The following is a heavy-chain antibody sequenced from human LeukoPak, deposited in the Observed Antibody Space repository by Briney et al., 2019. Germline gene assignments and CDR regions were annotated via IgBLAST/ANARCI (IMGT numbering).Heavy chain of an antibody. Sequence: SVKVSCKASGGTFSSYAISWVRQAPGQGLEWMGGIIPIFGTANYAQKLQGRVTITTDESTSTAYMELSSLRSEDTAVYYCASSPNPAYYYDSSGYPFDYWGQGTLVTVSS. D-gene: IGHD3-22*01. J-gene: IGHJ4*02. CDR2: IIPIFGTA. CDR1: GGTFSSYA. CDR3: ASSPNPAYYYDSSGYPFDY. V-gene: IGHV1-69*05.